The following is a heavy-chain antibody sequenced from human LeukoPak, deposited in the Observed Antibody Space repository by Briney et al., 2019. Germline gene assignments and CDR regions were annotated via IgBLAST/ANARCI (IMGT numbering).Heavy chain of an antibody. CDR3: AKDRPRTTVVTSRRSYFDY. D-gene: IGHD4-17*01. CDR2: ISGSGGST. V-gene: IGHV3-23*01. Sequence: GGSLRLSCAASGFTFSSYAMSWVRQAPGEGLEWVSAISGSGGSTYYADSVKGRFTISRDNSKNTLYLQMNSLRAEDTAVYYCAKDRPRTTVVTSRRSYFDYWGQGTLVTVSS. CDR1: GFTFSSYA. J-gene: IGHJ4*02.